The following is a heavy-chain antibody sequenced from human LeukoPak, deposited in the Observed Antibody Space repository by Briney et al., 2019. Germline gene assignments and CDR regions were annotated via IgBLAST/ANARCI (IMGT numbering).Heavy chain of an antibody. J-gene: IGHJ6*03. Sequence: GGSLRLSCAASGFIVSSNYMSWVRQAPGKGLEWVSVIYSGGSTYYADSVKGRFTISRDNSKNTLYLQMNSLRAEDTAVYYCAKVMSPRSGYYHYYYYMDVWGKGTTVTVSS. D-gene: IGHD3-3*01. CDR2: IYSGGST. CDR3: AKVMSPRSGYYHYYYYMDV. V-gene: IGHV3-53*05. CDR1: GFIVSSNY.